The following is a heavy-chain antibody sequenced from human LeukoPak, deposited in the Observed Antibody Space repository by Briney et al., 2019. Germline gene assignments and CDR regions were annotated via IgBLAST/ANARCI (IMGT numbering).Heavy chain of an antibody. CDR3: ARGRSTMVRGVITYYYYYGMDV. Sequence: SVTLSFTCAVYGGSFSGYYWSWIRQPPGKGLEWIGEINYSGGTNYNPSLKSQLTISVDTSSIQFSLKLSSVTAADTAVYYCARGRSTMVRGVITYYYYYGMDVWGQGPTVTVSS. CDR1: GGSFSGYY. CDR2: INYSGGT. V-gene: IGHV4-34*01. J-gene: IGHJ6*02. D-gene: IGHD3-10*01.